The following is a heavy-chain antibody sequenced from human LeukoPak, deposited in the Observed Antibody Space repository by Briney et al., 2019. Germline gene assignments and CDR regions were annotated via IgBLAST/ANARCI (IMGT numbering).Heavy chain of an antibody. D-gene: IGHD1-1*01. J-gene: IGHJ4*02. CDR2: LYSSGTT. V-gene: IGHV4-39*01. CDR1: GASISSGRNY. Sequence: SETLSLTCTVSGASISSGRNYWGWIRQSPGKGLEWIASLYSSGTTHYNPSPQSRVSVSVDTSKNQFSVRLNSLTAADTAVYYCARHLSGTTMAHYFDHWGQGTVVTVSS. CDR3: ARHLSGTTMAHYFDH.